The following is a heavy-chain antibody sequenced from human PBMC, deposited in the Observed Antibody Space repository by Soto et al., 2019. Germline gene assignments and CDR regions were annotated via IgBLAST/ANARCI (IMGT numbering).Heavy chain of an antibody. D-gene: IGHD6-13*01. CDR3: VTRAGLEAEFYWLAH. Sequence: SVKVSCKASGGTFSSYAISWARQAPGQGLEWMGGIIPIFGTANYAQKFQGRVTLTADESTTTAYMDLSSLRSEDKAVYYCVTRAGLEAEFYWLAHWGQGTLVTVSS. CDR1: GGTFSSYA. V-gene: IGHV1-69*13. J-gene: IGHJ5*02. CDR2: IIPIFGTA.